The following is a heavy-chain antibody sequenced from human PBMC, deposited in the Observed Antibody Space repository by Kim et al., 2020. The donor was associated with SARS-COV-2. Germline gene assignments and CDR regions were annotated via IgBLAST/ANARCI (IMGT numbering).Heavy chain of an antibody. V-gene: IGHV4-39*01. CDR2: IYYSGST. CDR3: ARLLRIMRVVLPRDYYGMDV. CDR1: GGSISSRSYY. D-gene: IGHD3-22*01. J-gene: IGHJ6*02. Sequence: SETLSLTCTVFGGSISSRSYYWGWIRQPPGKGLEWIGSIYYSGSTYYNPSLKSRVTISVDTSKNQLSLKLSSVTAADAAVYYCARLLRIMRVVLPRDYYGMDVWGQGTTVTVSS.